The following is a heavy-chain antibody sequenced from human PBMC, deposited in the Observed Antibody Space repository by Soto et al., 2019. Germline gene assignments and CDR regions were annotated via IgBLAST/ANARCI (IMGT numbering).Heavy chain of an antibody. J-gene: IGHJ5*01. V-gene: IGHV4-34*01. CDR1: GGSFSGYY. CDR2: INHSGST. D-gene: IGHD3-3*01. CDR3: ARGGSAFYFWRRYQNWIDS. Sequence: SETLSLTCAVYGGSFSGYYWSWIRQPPGKGLEWIGEINHSGSTNYNPSLKSRVTISVDTSKNQFSLKLSSVTAADTAVYYCARGGSAFYFWRRYQNWIDSRGPGILVTLFS.